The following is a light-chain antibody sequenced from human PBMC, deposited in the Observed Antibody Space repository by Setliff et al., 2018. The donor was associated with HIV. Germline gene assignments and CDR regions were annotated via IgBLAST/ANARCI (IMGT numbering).Light chain of an antibody. Sequence: QPVVTQEPSFSVSPGGTVTLTCGLTSGSVSTSYYPSWYQQTPGQAPRTLIYSTNTRFSGVPDRFSGSILGNKAALTITGAQADDESDYYCVLFMGLGIQAFGTGTKVTVL. CDR2: STN. CDR1: SGSVSTSYY. V-gene: IGLV8-61*01. J-gene: IGLJ1*01. CDR3: VLFMGLGIQA.